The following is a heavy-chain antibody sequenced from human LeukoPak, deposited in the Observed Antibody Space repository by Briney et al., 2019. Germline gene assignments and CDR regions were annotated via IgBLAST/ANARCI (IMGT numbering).Heavy chain of an antibody. CDR3: ASVRYFDWLLYD. Sequence: SETLSLTCTVSGGSISSSSYYWGWIRQPPGKGLEWIGSIYYSGSTYYNPSLKSRVTISVDTSKNQFSLKLSSVTAADTAVYYCASVRYFDWLLYDWGQGTLVTVSS. CDR2: IYYSGST. J-gene: IGHJ4*02. CDR1: GGSISSSSYY. V-gene: IGHV4-39*01. D-gene: IGHD3-9*01.